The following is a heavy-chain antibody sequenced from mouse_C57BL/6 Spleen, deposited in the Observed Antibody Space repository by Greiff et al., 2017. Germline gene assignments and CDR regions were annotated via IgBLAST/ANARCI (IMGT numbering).Heavy chain of an antibody. Sequence: VQLQQSGAELMKPGASVKLSCKATGYTFTGYWIEWVKQRPGHSLEWIGEILPGSGGTNYNEKFKGKGTFTADTSANTAYMQLSSLTTEDAALYYCARRGGNWTEEMDDWGKGTTVTVSS. CDR3: ARRGGNWTEEMDD. J-gene: IGHJ1*03. V-gene: IGHV1-9*01. CDR1: GYTFTGYW. D-gene: IGHD4-1*01. CDR2: ILPGSGGT.